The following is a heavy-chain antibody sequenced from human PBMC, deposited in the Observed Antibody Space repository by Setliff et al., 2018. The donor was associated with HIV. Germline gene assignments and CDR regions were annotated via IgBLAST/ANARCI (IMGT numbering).Heavy chain of an antibody. J-gene: IGHJ4*02. V-gene: IGHV4-61*01. CDR2: IYYTGST. CDR3: ARDPPGYGDSNDY. CDR1: GDSISSGSYY. D-gene: IGHD4-17*01. Sequence: KPSETLSLTCTVSGDSISSGSYYWSWVRQPPGKGLEWIGYIYYTGSTNYNPSLKSRLTISVDTPKNQFSLKLRSVTAADTAVYYCARDPPGYGDSNDYWGQGTLVTVSS.